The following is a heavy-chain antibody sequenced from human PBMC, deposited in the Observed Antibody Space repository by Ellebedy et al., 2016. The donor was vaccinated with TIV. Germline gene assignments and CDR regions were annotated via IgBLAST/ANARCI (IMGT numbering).Heavy chain of an antibody. CDR1: GFIFRWYW. CDR2: ISGDASGT. V-gene: IGHV3-74*01. D-gene: IGHD2-15*01. Sequence: GESLKISCAASGFIFRWYWMYWVRQAPGKGLVWVARISGDASGTNHAGSVKGRFTISRDNAKDTVYLQMHSLRVEDTAVYYCARSYCSGGKCYYSMDIWGQGTTVTVSS. CDR3: ARSYCSGGKCYYSMDI. J-gene: IGHJ6*03.